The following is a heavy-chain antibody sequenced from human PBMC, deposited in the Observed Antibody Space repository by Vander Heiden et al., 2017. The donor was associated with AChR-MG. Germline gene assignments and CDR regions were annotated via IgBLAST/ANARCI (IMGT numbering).Heavy chain of an antibody. J-gene: IGHJ3*02. CDR3: AGATRTLFNDAFDI. V-gene: IGHV1-46*04. Sequence: QVQLVQSAAEVKEPGASVKVSCKAPGYTCPNTYIHWVRKAPGQGLEWMGIINPSGGSTTYAQNVQDRVIMTRDTSTIRVYMELRSMRSEDTAVYYCAGATRTLFNDAFDIWGRGRMITISS. CDR2: INPSGGST. CDR1: GYTCPNTY.